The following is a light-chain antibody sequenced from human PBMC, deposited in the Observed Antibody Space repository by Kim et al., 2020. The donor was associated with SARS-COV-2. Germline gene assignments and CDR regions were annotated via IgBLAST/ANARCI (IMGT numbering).Light chain of an antibody. CDR2: GAS. CDR1: QSISTY. J-gene: IGKJ2*01. V-gene: IGKV1-39*01. Sequence: GDRVTITCRTSQSISTYLNWYQQKPGKAPNLLIHGASSLQSGVPSRFSGTGSGTDFTLTISSLQLEDFATYYCQQSYSTPHTFGQGTKLEI. CDR3: QQSYSTPHT.